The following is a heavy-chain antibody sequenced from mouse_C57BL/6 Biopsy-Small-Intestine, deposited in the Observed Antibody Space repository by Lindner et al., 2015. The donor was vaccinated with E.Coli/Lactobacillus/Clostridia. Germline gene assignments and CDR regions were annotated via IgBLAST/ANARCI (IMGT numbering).Heavy chain of an antibody. CDR1: GFTFSSYA. D-gene: IGHD1-1*01. Sequence: ESGGGLVKPGGSLKLSCAASGFTFSSYAMSWVRQAPEKRLEWVAAINSNGGSTYYPDTVKDRFTISRDNAKNTLYLQMSSLRSEDTALYYCARHYDGSYGDWGQGTTLTVSS. J-gene: IGHJ2*01. V-gene: IGHV5-6-2*01. CDR2: INSNGGST. CDR3: ARHYDGSYGD.